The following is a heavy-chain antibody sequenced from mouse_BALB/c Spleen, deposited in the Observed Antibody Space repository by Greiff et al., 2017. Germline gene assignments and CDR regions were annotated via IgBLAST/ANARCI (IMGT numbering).Heavy chain of an antibody. CDR2: IYPGSGST. J-gene: IGHJ1*01. V-gene: IGHV1S22*01. D-gene: IGHD1-1*01. Sequence: LQQPGSELVRPGASVKLSCKASGYTFTSYWMHWVKQRPGQGLEWIGNIYPGSGSTNYDEKFKSKATLTVDTSSSTAYMQLSSLTSEDSAVYYCTREEHYGYWYFDVWGAGTTVTVSS. CDR1: GYTFTSYW. CDR3: TREEHYGYWYFDV.